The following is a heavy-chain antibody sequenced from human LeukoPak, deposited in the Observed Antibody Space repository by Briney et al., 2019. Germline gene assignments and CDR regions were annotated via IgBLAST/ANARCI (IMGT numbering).Heavy chain of an antibody. CDR3: ASAYSGSYGY. Sequence: PSETLSLTCTVSGGSISSYYWSWIRQPPGKGLEWIGEINHSGSTNYNPSLKSRVTISVDTSKNQFSLKLSSVTAADTAVYYCASAYSGSYGYWGQGTLVTVSS. V-gene: IGHV4-34*01. CDR2: INHSGST. J-gene: IGHJ4*02. CDR1: GGSISSYY. D-gene: IGHD1-26*01.